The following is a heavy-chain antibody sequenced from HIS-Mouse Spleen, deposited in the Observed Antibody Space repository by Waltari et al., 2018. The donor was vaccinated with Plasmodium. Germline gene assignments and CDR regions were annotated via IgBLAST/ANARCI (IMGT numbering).Heavy chain of an antibody. Sequence: QLQLQESGPGLVKPSETLSLPCTVSGGSISSSSYYWGWIRQPPGKGLEWIGSIYYSGSTYYNPSLKSRVTISVDTSKNQFSLKLSSVTAADTAVYYCASSGSGSYYYWGQGTLVTVSS. D-gene: IGHD3-10*01. V-gene: IGHV4-39*01. CDR2: IYYSGST. J-gene: IGHJ4*02. CDR3: ASSGSGSYYY. CDR1: GGSISSSSYY.